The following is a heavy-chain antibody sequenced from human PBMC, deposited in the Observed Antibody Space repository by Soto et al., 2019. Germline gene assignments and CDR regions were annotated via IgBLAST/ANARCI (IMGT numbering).Heavy chain of an antibody. D-gene: IGHD3-10*01. CDR2: IYYSGST. CDR3: ARQKERITMVRGRKSAPGRDY. CDR1: GGSISSSSYY. Sequence: SETLSLTCTVSGGSISSSSYYWGWIRQPPGKGLEWIGSIYYSGSTYYNPSLKSRVTISVDTSKNQFSLKLSSVTAADTAVYYCARQKERITMVRGRKSAPGRDYWGQGTLVTVSS. J-gene: IGHJ4*02. V-gene: IGHV4-39*01.